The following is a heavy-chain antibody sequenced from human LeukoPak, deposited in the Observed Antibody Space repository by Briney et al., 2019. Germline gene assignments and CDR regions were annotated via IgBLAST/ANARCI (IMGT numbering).Heavy chain of an antibody. CDR2: ITAYNDNT. V-gene: IGHV1-18*01. CDR1: GYTFTSYG. Sequence: ASVKVSCKASGYTFTSYGISWVRQAPGQGLEWMGWITAYNDNTNYAQKLQGRVTMTTDTSTSTAYMELRSLRSDDTAVYYCARALLWFGEPSHIDYWGQGTLVTASS. CDR3: ARALLWFGEPSHIDY. J-gene: IGHJ4*02. D-gene: IGHD3-10*01.